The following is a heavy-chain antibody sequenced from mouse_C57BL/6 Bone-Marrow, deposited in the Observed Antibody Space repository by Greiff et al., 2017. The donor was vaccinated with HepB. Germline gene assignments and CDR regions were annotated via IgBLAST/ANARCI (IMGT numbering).Heavy chain of an antibody. J-gene: IGHJ2*01. CDR1: GYTFTSYW. Sequence: VQLQQPGTELVKPGASVKLSCKASGYTFTSYWMHWVKQRPGQGLEWIGNINPSNGGTNYNEKFKSKATMTVDKSSSTAYMQLSSLASEDSAVYYCAREGVITTGAGDYWGQGTTLTVSS. CDR3: AREGVITTGAGDY. V-gene: IGHV1-53*01. CDR2: INPSNGGT. D-gene: IGHD1-1*01.